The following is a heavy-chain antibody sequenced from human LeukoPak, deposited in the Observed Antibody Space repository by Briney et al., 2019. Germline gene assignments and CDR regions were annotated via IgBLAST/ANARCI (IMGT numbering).Heavy chain of an antibody. V-gene: IGHV3-66*01. J-gene: IGHJ4*02. D-gene: IGHD4-17*01. Sequence: GGSLRLSCAASGLTVSSNYMSWVRQAPGKGLEWVSVFYSGGSTYYADSVKDRFTISRDNAKNSLYLQMNSLRDEDTAVYFCARVRRFGDYGDFDYWGQGTLVTVSS. CDR3: ARVRRFGDYGDFDY. CDR2: FYSGGST. CDR1: GLTVSSNY.